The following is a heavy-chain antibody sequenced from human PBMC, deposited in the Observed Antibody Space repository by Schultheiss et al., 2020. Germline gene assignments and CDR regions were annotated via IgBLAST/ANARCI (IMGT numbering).Heavy chain of an antibody. CDR1: GFTFSSYS. Sequence: GGSLRLSCAASGFTFSSYSMNWVRQAPGKGLEWVSYISSSSSTIYYADSVKGRFTISRDNAKNSLYLQMNSLRAEDTAVYYCAKPWGSSSWYSWGQGTLVTVSS. J-gene: IGHJ4*02. D-gene: IGHD6-13*01. CDR3: AKPWGSSSWYS. CDR2: ISSSSSTI. V-gene: IGHV3-48*04.